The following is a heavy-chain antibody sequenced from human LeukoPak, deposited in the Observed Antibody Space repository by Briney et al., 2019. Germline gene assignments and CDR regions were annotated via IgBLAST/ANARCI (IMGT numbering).Heavy chain of an antibody. Sequence: SETLSLTCSVSRGSISNSYWTWIRQPPGKGLDGIGYVHDTGSTIYTPSLKSRVTISVDTSKNQFSLKLTSVTAADTAVYFCARLLGVRRGVITGWFDPWGQGTQVTVSS. D-gene: IGHD3-10*01. CDR2: VHDTGST. CDR1: RGSISNSY. J-gene: IGHJ5*02. CDR3: ARLLGVRRGVITGWFDP. V-gene: IGHV4-59*08.